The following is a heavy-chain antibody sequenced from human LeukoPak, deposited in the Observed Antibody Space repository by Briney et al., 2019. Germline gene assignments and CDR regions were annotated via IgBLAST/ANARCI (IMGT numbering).Heavy chain of an antibody. Sequence: ASVKVPCKASGYTFTSYGISWVRQAPGQGLEWMGWISAYNGNTNYAQKLQGRVTMTTDTSTSTAYMELRSLRSDDTAVYYCARTVVVPAANWFDPWGQGTLVTVSS. CDR2: ISAYNGNT. V-gene: IGHV1-18*01. D-gene: IGHD2-2*01. J-gene: IGHJ5*02. CDR1: GYTFTSYG. CDR3: ARTVVVPAANWFDP.